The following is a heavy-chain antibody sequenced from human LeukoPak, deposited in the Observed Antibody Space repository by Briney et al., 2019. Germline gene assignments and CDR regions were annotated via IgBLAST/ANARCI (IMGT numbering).Heavy chain of an antibody. CDR3: ARAESDYYYMDV. J-gene: IGHJ6*03. CDR2: ISSSSSYT. CDR1: GFTFSSYS. V-gene: IGHV3-21*01. Sequence: GGSLRLSCAASGFTFSSYSMNWVRQAPGKGLEWVSSISSSSSYTYYADSVKGRFTISRDNAKNSLYLQMNSLRAEDTAVYYCARAESDYYYMDVWGKGTTVTVSS.